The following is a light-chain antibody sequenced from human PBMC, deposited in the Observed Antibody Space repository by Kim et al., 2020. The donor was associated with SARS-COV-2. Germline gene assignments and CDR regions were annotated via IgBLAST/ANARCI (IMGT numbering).Light chain of an antibody. J-gene: IGLJ2*01. Sequence: ALGQTVRITRQGDSLRSYYATWYQQKPGQAPILVIYGKNNRPSGIPDRFSGSSSGNTASLTITGTQAGDEADYYCNSRDSNDNVVFGGGTKLTVL. CDR3: NSRDSNDNVV. CDR2: GKN. CDR1: SLRSYY. V-gene: IGLV3-19*01.